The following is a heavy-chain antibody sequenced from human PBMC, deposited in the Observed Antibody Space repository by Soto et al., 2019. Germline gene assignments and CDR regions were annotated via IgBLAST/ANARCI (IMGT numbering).Heavy chain of an antibody. Sequence: PSETLSLTCAVSGGSISSGDYYWSWIRQPPGKGLEWIGYIYYSGSTYYNPSLKSRVTISVDTSKNQFSLKLSSVTAADTAVYYCARPYSSSSGWFDHWGQGTLVTVSS. CDR3: ARPYSSSSGWFDH. J-gene: IGHJ5*02. V-gene: IGHV4-30-4*01. D-gene: IGHD6-6*01. CDR1: GGSISSGDYY. CDR2: IYYSGST.